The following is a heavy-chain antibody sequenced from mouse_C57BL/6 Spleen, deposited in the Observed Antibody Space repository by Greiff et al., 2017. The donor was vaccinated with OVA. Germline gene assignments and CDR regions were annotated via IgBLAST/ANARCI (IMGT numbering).Heavy chain of an antibody. J-gene: IGHJ2*01. CDR3: ARGPLYYDYDGYYFDY. CDR1: GYAFTNYL. CDR2: INPGSGGT. V-gene: IGHV1-54*01. D-gene: IGHD2-4*01. Sequence: QVQLKESGAELVRPGTSVKVSCKASGYAFTNYLIEWVKQRPGQGLEWIGVINPGSGGTNYNEKFKGKATLNADKSSSTAYMQLSSLPSEDSAVYFCARGPLYYDYDGYYFDYWGQGTTLTVSS.